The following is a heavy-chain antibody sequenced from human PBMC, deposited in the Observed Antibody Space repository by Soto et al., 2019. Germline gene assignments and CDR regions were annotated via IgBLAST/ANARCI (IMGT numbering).Heavy chain of an antibody. J-gene: IGHJ5*02. Sequence: PSETLSLTCTVSGASISGFYWSWIRQSAGQGLEWIGRIYATGTTDYNPSLKSRVMMSVDTSKKQFSLKLRSVTAADTAVYYCVRDGTKTLRDWFDPWGQGISVTVSS. V-gene: IGHV4-4*07. CDR3: VRDGTKTLRDWFDP. CDR2: IYATGTT. CDR1: GASISGFY. D-gene: IGHD1-1*01.